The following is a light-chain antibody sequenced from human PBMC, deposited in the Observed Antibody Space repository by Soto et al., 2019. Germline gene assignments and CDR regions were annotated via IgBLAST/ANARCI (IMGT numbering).Light chain of an antibody. V-gene: IGKV1-5*01. J-gene: IGKJ1*01. Sequence: DIQMTQSPSTLSASVGDRVTITCRASQSISSWLAWYQQKPGKAPKLLIYDASSLESGVPSRFSGSGSGTEFTLTISSLQPDDFATYYCQQYKNGWTFGQGTKVEIK. CDR2: DAS. CDR1: QSISSW. CDR3: QQYKNGWT.